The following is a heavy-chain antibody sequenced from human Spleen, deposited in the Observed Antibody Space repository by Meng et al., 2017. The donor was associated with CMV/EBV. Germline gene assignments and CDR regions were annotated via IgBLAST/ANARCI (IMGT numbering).Heavy chain of an antibody. CDR1: GFSLTTSGVG. CDR2: IYWNDDN. D-gene: IGHD4-11*01. J-gene: IGHJ4*02. V-gene: IGHV2-5*01. Sequence: TCTFSGFSLTTSGVGVGWIRQPPGKALEWLALIYWNDDNRYSPSLKSRLTITKDTSKNQVVLIMTNMDPVDTATYYCAHYSNYLFDYWGQGTLVTVSS. CDR3: AHYSNYLFDY.